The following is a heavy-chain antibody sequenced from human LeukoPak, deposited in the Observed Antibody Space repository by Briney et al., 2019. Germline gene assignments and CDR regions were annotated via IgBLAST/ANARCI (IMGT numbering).Heavy chain of an antibody. CDR1: GGSISSGGYY. V-gene: IGHV4-31*03. CDR3: ARGSGRLAQEDYYYGMDV. CDR2: IYYSGST. D-gene: IGHD3-10*01. Sequence: SETLSLTCTVSGGSISSGGYYWSWIRQHPGKGLEWIGYIYYSGSTYYNPSLKSRVTISVDTSKKQFSLKLSSVTAADTAVYYCARGSGRLAQEDYYYGMDVWGQGTTVTVSS. J-gene: IGHJ6*02.